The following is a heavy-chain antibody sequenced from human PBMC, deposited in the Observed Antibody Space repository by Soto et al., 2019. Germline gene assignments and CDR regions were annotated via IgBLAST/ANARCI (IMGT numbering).Heavy chain of an antibody. Sequence: GASVKVSCKASGYTFTSYGISWVRQAPGQGLEWMGWISAYNGNTNYAQKLQGRVTMTTDTSTSTAYMELRSLRSDDTAVYYCAGDGRNYGENTFDYWGQGTLVTVSS. J-gene: IGHJ4*02. D-gene: IGHD4-17*01. CDR1: GYTFTSYG. CDR3: AGDGRNYGENTFDY. CDR2: ISAYNGNT. V-gene: IGHV1-18*01.